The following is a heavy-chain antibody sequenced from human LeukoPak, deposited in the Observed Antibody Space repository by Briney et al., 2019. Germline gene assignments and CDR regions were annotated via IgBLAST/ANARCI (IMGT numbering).Heavy chain of an antibody. D-gene: IGHD3-22*01. CDR2: MNPNSGNT. CDR3: ARPDYYDSSGYYYFFNGMDV. V-gene: IGHV1-8*01. Sequence: ASVKVSCKASGYTFTSYDINWVRQATAQGLEWMGWMNPNSGNTGYAQKFQGRGTMTRNTSISTAYMELSSLRSEDTAVYYCARPDYYDSSGYYYFFNGMDVWGQGTTVTVSS. J-gene: IGHJ6*02. CDR1: GYTFTSYD.